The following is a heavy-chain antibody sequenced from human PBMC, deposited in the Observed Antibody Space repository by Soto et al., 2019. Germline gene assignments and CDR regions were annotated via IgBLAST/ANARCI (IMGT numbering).Heavy chain of an antibody. J-gene: IGHJ4*02. D-gene: IGHD5-18*01. CDR3: ARDTGYTFGSLNY. V-gene: IGHV1-3*01. Sequence: HVELVQSGADVKKPGASVTISCTASGYTFTDYALHWVRQAPGQRLEWMGWMNAGVGNTLYSQKFQGRITITRDTSASTAYMELNSLKSADTAIYYCARDTGYTFGSLNYWGPGTLVPVSS. CDR2: MNAGVGNT. CDR1: GYTFTDYA.